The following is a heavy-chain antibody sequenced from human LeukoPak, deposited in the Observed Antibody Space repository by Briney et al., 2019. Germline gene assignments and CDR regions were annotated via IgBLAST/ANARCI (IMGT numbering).Heavy chain of an antibody. CDR2: MSPNSGNT. V-gene: IGHV1-8*01. CDR1: GYTFTRYD. D-gene: IGHD3-22*01. Sequence: ASVKVSCKASGYTFTRYDINWVRQATGQGLEWMGWMSPNSGNTGYAQKFQGRVTMTRNTSISTAYMELSSLRSEDTAVYYCASGVVITTPDDAFDIWGQGTMVTVSS. CDR3: ASGVVITTPDDAFDI. J-gene: IGHJ3*02.